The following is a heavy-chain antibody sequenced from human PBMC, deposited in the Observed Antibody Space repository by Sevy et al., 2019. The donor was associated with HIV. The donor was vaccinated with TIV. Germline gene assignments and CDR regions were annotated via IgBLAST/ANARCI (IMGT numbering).Heavy chain of an antibody. CDR1: GYTFTSYY. J-gene: IGHJ4*02. CDR2: INPSGGST. CDR3: ARVPPPRLGTAIVSRGYYFDY. D-gene: IGHD5-18*01. Sequence: ASVKVSCKASGYTFTSYYMHWVRQAPGQGLEWMGIINPSGGSTSYAQKFQGRVTMTRDTSTSTVYMELSSLRSEDTAVYYCARVPPPRLGTAIVSRGYYFDYWGQGTLVTVSS. V-gene: IGHV1-46*01.